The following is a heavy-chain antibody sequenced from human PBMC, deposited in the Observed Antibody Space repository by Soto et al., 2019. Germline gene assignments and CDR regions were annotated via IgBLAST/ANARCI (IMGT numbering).Heavy chain of an antibody. CDR2: INSDGSST. CDR3: ARAKDYGAIQVDY. Sequence: EVQLVESGGGLVQPGGSLRLSCAASGFTFSRHWMYWVRQAPGKGLVWVSSINSDGSSTTYADSVKGRFTISRDNVMNTLYLQMNSLRAEDTAVYYCARAKDYGAIQVDYWGQGTLVTVSS. D-gene: IGHD4-17*01. V-gene: IGHV3-74*01. J-gene: IGHJ4*02. CDR1: GFTFSRHW.